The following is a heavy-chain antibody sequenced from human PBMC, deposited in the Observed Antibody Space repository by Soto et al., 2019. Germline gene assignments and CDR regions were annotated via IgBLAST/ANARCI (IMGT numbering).Heavy chain of an antibody. D-gene: IGHD3-22*01. CDR3: AKAYSSGYYGYFDY. CDR1: GGTFSSYA. CDR2: IIPIFGTA. J-gene: IGHJ4*02. V-gene: IGHV1-69*13. Sequence: SVKVSCKASGGTFSSYAISWVRQAPGQGLEWMGGIIPIFGTANYAQKFQGRVMITADESTSTAYMELSSLRSEDTAVYYCAKAYSSGYYGYFDYWGQGTLVTVSS.